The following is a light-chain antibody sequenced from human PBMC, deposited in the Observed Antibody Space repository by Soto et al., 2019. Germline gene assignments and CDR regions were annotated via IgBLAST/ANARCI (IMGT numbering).Light chain of an antibody. J-gene: IGKJ4*01. CDR1: QSVSSSY. Sequence: MSQSPATLSVSPGERATLSCRASQSVSSSYLAWYQQKPGQAPRLLIYGASSRATGIPARFSGSGSGTDFTLTISSLEPEDFAVYYCQQRSIWPLTFGGGTKVDIK. CDR2: GAS. V-gene: IGKV3D-20*02. CDR3: QQRSIWPLT.